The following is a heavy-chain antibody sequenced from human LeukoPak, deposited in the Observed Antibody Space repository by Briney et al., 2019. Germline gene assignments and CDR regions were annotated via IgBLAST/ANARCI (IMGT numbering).Heavy chain of an antibody. CDR1: GGTFSSYA. Sequence: SVKVSCKASGGTFSSYAISWVRQAPGQGLEWMGRIIPILGIANYAQKLQGRVTMTTDTSTSTAYMELRSLRSDDTAVYYCASGYYDSSGYSLDYWGQGTLVTVSS. CDR3: ASGYYDSSGYSLDY. V-gene: IGHV1-69*04. J-gene: IGHJ4*02. CDR2: IIPILGIA. D-gene: IGHD3-22*01.